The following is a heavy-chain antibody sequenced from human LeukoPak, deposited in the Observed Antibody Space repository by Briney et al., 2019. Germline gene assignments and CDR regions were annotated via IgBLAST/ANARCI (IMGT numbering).Heavy chain of an antibody. V-gene: IGHV3-33*01. J-gene: IGHJ4*02. CDR3: ARAFIGYCSSTSCLPDY. CDR1: GFTFSSYG. Sequence: PGRSLRLSCAASGFTFSSYGMHWVRQAPGKGLEWVAVIWYDGSNKYYADSVKGRFTISRDNSKNTLYLRMNSLRAEDTAVYYCARAFIGYCSSTSCLPDYWGQGTLVTVSS. CDR2: IWYDGSNK. D-gene: IGHD2-2*01.